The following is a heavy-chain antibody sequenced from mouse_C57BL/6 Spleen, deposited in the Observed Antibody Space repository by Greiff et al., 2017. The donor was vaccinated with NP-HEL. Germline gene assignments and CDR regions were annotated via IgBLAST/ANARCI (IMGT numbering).Heavy chain of an antibody. CDR1: GYTFTSYW. Sequence: QVQLQQPGAELVKPGASVKLSCKASGYTFTSYWMQWVKQRPGQGLEWIGEIDPSDSYTNYNQKFKGKATLTVDTSSSTAYMQLSSLTSEDSAVYYCARKGTGRFAYWGQGTLVTVSA. D-gene: IGHD4-1*01. V-gene: IGHV1-50*01. CDR3: ARKGTGRFAY. CDR2: IDPSDSYT. J-gene: IGHJ3*01.